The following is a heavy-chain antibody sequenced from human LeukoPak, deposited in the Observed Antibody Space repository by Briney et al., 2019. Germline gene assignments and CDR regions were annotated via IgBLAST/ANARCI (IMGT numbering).Heavy chain of an antibody. J-gene: IGHJ3*02. CDR2: IIPIFGTA. CDR3: ARAEEASDAFDI. Sequence: GASVKVSCKASGGTFISYAISWVRQAPGQGLEWMGGIIPIFGTANYAQKFQGRVTITADESTSTAYMELSSLRSEDTAVYYCARAEEASDAFDIWGQGTMVTVSS. CDR1: GGTFISYA. V-gene: IGHV1-69*13.